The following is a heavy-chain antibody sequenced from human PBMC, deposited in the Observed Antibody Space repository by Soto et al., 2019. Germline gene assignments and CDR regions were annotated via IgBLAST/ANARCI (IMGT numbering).Heavy chain of an antibody. CDR3: ARALFPDVDIYAMDV. Sequence: HPGGSLRLSCAASGFTFSDRAMHWVRQAPGKGREWLAIIWSDGSEKFYAGSVKGRFTISRDNSKNTVYLQMNTLSAEDTAMYYCARALFPDVDIYAMDVWGQGTAVTVSS. V-gene: IGHV3-33*01. J-gene: IGHJ6*02. D-gene: IGHD2-2*03. CDR1: GFTFSDRA. CDR2: IWSDGSEK.